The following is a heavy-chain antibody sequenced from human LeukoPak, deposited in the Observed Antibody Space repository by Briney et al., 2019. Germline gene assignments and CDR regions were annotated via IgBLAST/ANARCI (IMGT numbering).Heavy chain of an antibody. V-gene: IGHV3-23*01. J-gene: IGHJ5*02. CDR1: GFTFGIYA. CDR3: ARAKKEYSSSWYVFSWFDP. D-gene: IGHD6-13*01. Sequence: GGSLRLSCAASGFTFGIYAMSWVRQAPGKGLEWVSGISGSASTYYADSVKGRFTISRDNSKNTLYLQMSSLRSDDTAVYYCARAKKEYSSSWYVFSWFDPWGQGTLVTVSS. CDR2: ISGSAST.